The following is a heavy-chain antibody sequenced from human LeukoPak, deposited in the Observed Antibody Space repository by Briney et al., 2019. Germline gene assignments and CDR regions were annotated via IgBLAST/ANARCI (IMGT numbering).Heavy chain of an antibody. V-gene: IGHV3-66*04. CDR1: GLTVNTNY. CDR2: IYSGGAT. D-gene: IGHD3-9*01. Sequence: GGSLRLSCAASGLTVNTNYMSWVRQAPGKGLEWVSIIYSGGATFYADSVKGRFTISRENSKNTLWLQMNSLRAEDTAVYYCARLHYDVLTGPFDYWGQGTLVTVSS. CDR3: ARLHYDVLTGPFDY. J-gene: IGHJ4*02.